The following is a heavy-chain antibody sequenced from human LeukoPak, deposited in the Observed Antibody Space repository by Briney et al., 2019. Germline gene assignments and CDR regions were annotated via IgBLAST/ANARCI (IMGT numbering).Heavy chain of an antibody. CDR3: ARDKVTY. CDR2: INQDGSEK. Sequence: GGSLRLSCAASGFTFSSHWMSWVRQTPGKGLEWVAHINQDGSEKYYVDSVKGRFTISRDNAKNSLHLQMSSLRAEDTAVYYCARDKVTYWGQGTLVTVSS. V-gene: IGHV3-7*01. J-gene: IGHJ4*02. CDR1: GFTFSSHW.